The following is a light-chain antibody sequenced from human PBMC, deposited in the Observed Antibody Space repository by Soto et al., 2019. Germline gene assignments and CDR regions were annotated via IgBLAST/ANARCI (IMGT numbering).Light chain of an antibody. J-gene: IGKJ5*01. CDR3: QQYGSSFIT. CDR2: GAS. V-gene: IGKV3-20*01. Sequence: EILLTQSPATLSLSPGERATLSCRASQSVSTFLAWYQQKPGQAPKLLIYGASSRATGIPDRFSGSGSGTDFTLTISRLEPEDFAVYYCQQYGSSFITFGQGTRLEIK. CDR1: QSVSTF.